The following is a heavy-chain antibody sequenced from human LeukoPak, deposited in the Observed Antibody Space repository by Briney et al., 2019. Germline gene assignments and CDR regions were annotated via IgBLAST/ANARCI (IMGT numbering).Heavy chain of an antibody. CDR2: IYYSGNT. CDR3: ARAGNYEGAY. V-gene: IGHV4-59*12. Sequence: SETLSLTCTVSGGSISGDHWNWIRQPPGKGLEWIGNIYYSGNTNYNPSLKSRVTISVDTSKNQFSLKLSSVTAADTAMYYCARAGNYEGAYWGQGTLVTVSS. CDR1: GGSISGDH. J-gene: IGHJ4*02. D-gene: IGHD1-1*01.